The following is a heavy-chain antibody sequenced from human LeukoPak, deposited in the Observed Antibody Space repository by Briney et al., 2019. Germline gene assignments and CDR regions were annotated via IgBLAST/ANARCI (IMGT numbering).Heavy chain of an antibody. D-gene: IGHD3-9*01. Sequence: GTLSLTSAVSGVSISSSEWWIWVRQPPGRGLEWIGEIHRVGRTSYNPSLKSRVTISMDYSKNQFSLKLTSVTAADTAIYYCGKTGMYFNPIVYWRPGSLVTVSS. CDR3: GKTGMYFNPIVY. V-gene: IGHV4-4*02. CDR1: GVSISSSEW. J-gene: IGHJ4*02. CDR2: IHRVGRT.